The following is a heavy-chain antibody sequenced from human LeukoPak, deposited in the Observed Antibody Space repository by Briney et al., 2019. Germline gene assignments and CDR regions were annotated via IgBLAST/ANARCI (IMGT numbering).Heavy chain of an antibody. J-gene: IGHJ6*03. Sequence: SETLSLTCTVSGGSISTSNYYWSWIRQPPGKGLEWIGEINHSGSTNYNPSLKSRVTISVDTSKNQFSLKLSSVTAADTAVYYCARHLVVVIRSAYMDVWGKGTTVTISS. V-gene: IGHV4-39*01. CDR1: GGSISTSNYY. CDR3: ARHLVVVIRSAYMDV. CDR2: INHSGST. D-gene: IGHD3-22*01.